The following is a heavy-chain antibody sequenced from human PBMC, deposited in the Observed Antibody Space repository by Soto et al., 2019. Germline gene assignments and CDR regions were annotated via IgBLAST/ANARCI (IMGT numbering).Heavy chain of an antibody. CDR2: IYYSGST. V-gene: IGHV4-59*01. D-gene: IGHD3-9*01. J-gene: IGHJ6*02. CDR1: GGSISSYY. Sequence: QVQLQESGPGLVKPSETLSLTCTVSGGSISSYYWSWIRQPPGKGLEWIGYIYYSGSTNYNPSLKGRVTISVDTAKNQFSLMLSSVTAADTAVYYCARVSYDILTGPAPYYYYGMDVWGQGTTVTVS. CDR3: ARVSYDILTGPAPYYYYGMDV.